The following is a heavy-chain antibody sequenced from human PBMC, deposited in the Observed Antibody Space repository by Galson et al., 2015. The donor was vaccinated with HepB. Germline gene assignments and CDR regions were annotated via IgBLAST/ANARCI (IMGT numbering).Heavy chain of an antibody. CDR3: AKYDSSGFDY. V-gene: IGHV4-59*01. D-gene: IGHD3-22*01. CDR2: IYYSGST. CDR1: GGSISSYY. Sequence: SPTCTVSGGSISSYYWRWIRQPPGKGLEWIGYIYYSGSTNYNPSLKSRVTISVDTSKNQFSLKLSSVTAADTAVYYCAKYDSSGFDYWGQGTLVTVSS. J-gene: IGHJ4*02.